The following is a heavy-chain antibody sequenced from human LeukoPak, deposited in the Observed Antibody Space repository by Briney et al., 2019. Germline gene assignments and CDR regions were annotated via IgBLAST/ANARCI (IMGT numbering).Heavy chain of an antibody. CDR2: INPNSGGT. Sequence: ASVKVSCKASGYTFTGYYMHWVRQAPGQGLEWMGWINPNSGGTNYAQKFQGRVTMTRNTSISTAYMELSRLRSDDTAVYYCARLRIAAFFELVDYWGQGTPVTVAS. J-gene: IGHJ4*02. V-gene: IGHV1-2*02. CDR3: ARLRIAAFFELVDY. D-gene: IGHD6-13*01. CDR1: GYTFTGYY.